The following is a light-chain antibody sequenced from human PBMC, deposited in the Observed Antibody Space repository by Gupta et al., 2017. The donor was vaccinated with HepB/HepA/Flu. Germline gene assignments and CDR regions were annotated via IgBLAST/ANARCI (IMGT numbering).Light chain of an antibody. Sequence: QSALTPPASLSGSPGQSITLSCTGTSSDIGHYNFVSWYQQYPGKAPTLLIYDVSSRPSGVSARFSGSKSANTASLTISGLQTEDEADYHCSSYTTSNTIVFGGGTQVTVL. V-gene: IGLV2-14*03. CDR1: SSDIGHYNF. J-gene: IGLJ2*01. CDR2: DVS. CDR3: SSYTTSNTIV.